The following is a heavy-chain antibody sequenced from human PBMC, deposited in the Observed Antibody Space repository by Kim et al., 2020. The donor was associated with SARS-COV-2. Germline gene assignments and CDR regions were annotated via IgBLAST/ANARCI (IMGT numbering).Heavy chain of an antibody. J-gene: IGHJ5*02. CDR3: ARGITVAGHGGWFDP. Sequence: ASVKVSCKASGYTFTSYGISWVRQAPGQGLEWMGWISAYNGNTNYAQKLQGRVTMTTDTSTSTAYMELRSLRSDDTAVYYCARGITVAGHGGWFDPWGQGTLVTVSS. CDR1: GYTFTSYG. CDR2: ISAYNGNT. D-gene: IGHD6-19*01. V-gene: IGHV1-18*01.